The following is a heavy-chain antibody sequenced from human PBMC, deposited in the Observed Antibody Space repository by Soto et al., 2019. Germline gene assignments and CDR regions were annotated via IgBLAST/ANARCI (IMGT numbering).Heavy chain of an antibody. D-gene: IGHD5-18*01. V-gene: IGHV4-59*06. J-gene: IGHJ6*02. Sequence: PSETLSLTCTVSGGSINNHYWSWIRQPPGKGLEWIGYIYYNGSTYYNPSHKSRVTISVDTSKNQFSLKLSSVTAADTAVYYCARYSLWDRNSYYYYGMDVWGQGTTVTVSS. CDR3: ARYSLWDRNSYYYYGMDV. CDR1: GGSINNHY. CDR2: IYYNGST.